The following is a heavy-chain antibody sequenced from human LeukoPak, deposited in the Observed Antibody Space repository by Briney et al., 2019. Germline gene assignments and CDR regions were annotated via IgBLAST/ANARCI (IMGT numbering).Heavy chain of an antibody. D-gene: IGHD3-10*01. CDR1: GLAFSTYA. CDR2: ISVSGGVV. CDR3: VGVGADRGFSHWFDP. Sequence: TGGSLRLSCAASGLAFSTYAVTWVRQAPGKGLEWISYISVSGGVVYFADSVRGRFAISRDNAENSLNLHMNSLRPEDTAIYYCVGVGADRGFSHWFDPWGQGTLVTVSS. V-gene: IGHV3-48*03. J-gene: IGHJ5*02.